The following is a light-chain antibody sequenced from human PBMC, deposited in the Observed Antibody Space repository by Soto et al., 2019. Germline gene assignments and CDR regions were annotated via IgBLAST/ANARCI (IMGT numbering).Light chain of an antibody. J-gene: IGKJ3*01. CDR3: QQRSNWPPT. Sequence: EIVLTQSPATLSLSPGERATLSCRASQSVSSYLAWYQQKPGQAPRLLIYDASNRATGIPARFSGSGSGTDFTLTISSLEPEDFAVYYCQQRSNWPPTSGPGTKVDTK. CDR1: QSVSSY. CDR2: DAS. V-gene: IGKV3-11*01.